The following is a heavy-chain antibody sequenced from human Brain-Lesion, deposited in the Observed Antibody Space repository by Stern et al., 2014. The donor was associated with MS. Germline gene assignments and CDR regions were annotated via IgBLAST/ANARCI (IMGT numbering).Heavy chain of an antibody. J-gene: IGHJ4*02. CDR2: MYSRGGT. CDR3: ARKTDTAVGGDY. D-gene: IGHD5-18*01. Sequence: EVQLVESGGGLIQPGGSRRLSCAASGFSVSTNFMRWVRQAPGQGLEWVSLMYSRGGTNYADSVKGRFTISRDSSKNTLYLQMSDLRAEDTAVYYCARKTDTAVGGDYWGPGTLVTVSS. CDR1: GFSVSTNF. V-gene: IGHV3-53*01.